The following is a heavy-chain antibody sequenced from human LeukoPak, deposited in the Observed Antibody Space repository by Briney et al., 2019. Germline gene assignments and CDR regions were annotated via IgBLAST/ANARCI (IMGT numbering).Heavy chain of an antibody. CDR2: IHYDGSIK. Sequence: GGSLRLSCAASGFSFSTSGMHWVRQAPGKGLEWVTYIHYDGSIKYYTDPVKGRFTISRDNSKNTLYLQMNSLRTDDTAVYYCAKDHIPMDVWGKGTTVTVSS. V-gene: IGHV3-30*02. CDR1: GFSFSTSG. CDR3: AKDHIPMDV. J-gene: IGHJ6*03.